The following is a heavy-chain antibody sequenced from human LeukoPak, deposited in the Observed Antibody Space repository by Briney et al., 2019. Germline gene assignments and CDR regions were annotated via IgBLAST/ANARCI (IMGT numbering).Heavy chain of an antibody. Sequence: GGSLKLSWAASGFTFSNYAMTWVRQAPGKGLEWVSSISGSGGSAYYADSVKGRFTISRDNAKNTLNLQMSSLRAEDTAVYYCAKVSGGNYWGQGTLVTVSS. CDR3: AKVSGGNY. CDR1: GFTFSNYA. V-gene: IGHV3-23*01. J-gene: IGHJ4*02. CDR2: ISGSGGSA. D-gene: IGHD1-14*01.